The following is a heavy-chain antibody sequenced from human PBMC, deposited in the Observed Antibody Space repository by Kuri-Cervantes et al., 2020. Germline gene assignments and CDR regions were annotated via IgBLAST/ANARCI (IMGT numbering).Heavy chain of an antibody. CDR1: GFSLSTSGVG. J-gene: IGHJ1*01. Sequence: SGPTLVKPTQTLTLTCTFSGFSLSTSGVGVGWIRQPPGKALEWLALIYWDDDKRYSPSLKSRLTITKDTSKNQVVLTMTNMDPVDTATHYCAHLIHIVVVPAAWEYFQHWGQGTLVTVSS. D-gene: IGHD2-2*01. CDR2: IYWDDDK. V-gene: IGHV2-5*02. CDR3: AHLIHIVVVPAAWEYFQH.